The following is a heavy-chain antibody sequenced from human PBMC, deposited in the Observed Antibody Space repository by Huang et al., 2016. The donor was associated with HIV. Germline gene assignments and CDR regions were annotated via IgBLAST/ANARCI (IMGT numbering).Heavy chain of an antibody. J-gene: IGHJ4*02. Sequence: QVQLQESGPGLVKPSETLSLTCTVSGGSVSSGSYYWSWIRQPPGKGLEWIGYIYYRGSTNYNPALKSRVTISVDTSKNQFSLKLNSVTAADTAVYYCAREMAARPGFDYWGQGTLVTVSS. V-gene: IGHV4-61*01. CDR1: GGSVSSGSYY. CDR3: AREMAARPGFDY. D-gene: IGHD6-19*01. CDR2: IYYRGST.